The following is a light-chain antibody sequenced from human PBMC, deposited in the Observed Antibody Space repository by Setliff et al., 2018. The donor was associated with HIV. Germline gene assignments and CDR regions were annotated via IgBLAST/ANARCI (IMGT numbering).Light chain of an antibody. CDR3: QVWDSSSDQAYV. J-gene: IGLJ1*01. CDR2: YDS. V-gene: IGLV3-21*04. Sequence: SYELTQPPSVSVAPGKTARITCGGNNIGSKSVHWYQQKPGQAPVLVIYYDSDRPSGIPERFSGSNSGNTATLTISRVEAGDEADYYCQVWDSSSDQAYVVGTGTKVT. CDR1: NIGSKS.